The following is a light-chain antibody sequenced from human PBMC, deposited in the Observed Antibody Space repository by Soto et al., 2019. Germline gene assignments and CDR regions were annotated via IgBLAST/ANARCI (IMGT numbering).Light chain of an antibody. CDR3: LQYNNCPPETWT. CDR2: GAS. J-gene: IGKJ1*01. V-gene: IGKV3-15*01. Sequence: EIVMTQSPATLSVSPGERATLSCRASQSVSSNLAWYQHRPGQAPRLLINGASTRATGIPGRFSGSGSGTEFTITISSLQSEDIAVYFCLQYNNCPPETWTFGPGTKVEIK. CDR1: QSVSSN.